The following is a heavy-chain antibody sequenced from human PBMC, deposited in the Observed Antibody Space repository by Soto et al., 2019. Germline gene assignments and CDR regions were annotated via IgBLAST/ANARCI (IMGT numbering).Heavy chain of an antibody. CDR2: IIPMFDTP. D-gene: IGHD2-15*01. CDR3: ARSGGLDRDFNY. CDR1: GYTFTSYA. Sequence: SVKVSCKASGYTFTSYAMHWVRQAPGQGLEWMGGIIPMFDTPIYAQKFQDRVTITADESTSTAYMQLSSLRSGDTAVYYCARSGGLDRDFNYWGQGSLVTAPQ. J-gene: IGHJ4*02. V-gene: IGHV1-69*13.